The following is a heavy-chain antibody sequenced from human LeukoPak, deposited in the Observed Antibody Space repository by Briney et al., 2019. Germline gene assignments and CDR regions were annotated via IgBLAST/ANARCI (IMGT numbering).Heavy chain of an antibody. CDR2: IYYSGST. J-gene: IGHJ6*04. CDR1: GGSISSGDYY. V-gene: IGHV4-30-4*01. Sequence: SQTLSLTCTVSGGSISSGDYYGSWIRQPPGEGLEWIGYIYYSGSTYYNPSLTSRVTISVDTSKHQFSLKLTSVTAADTAMYYCARHKYQLLSYYYGMDVWGKGTTVTVSS. D-gene: IGHD2-2*01. CDR3: ARHKYQLLSYYYGMDV.